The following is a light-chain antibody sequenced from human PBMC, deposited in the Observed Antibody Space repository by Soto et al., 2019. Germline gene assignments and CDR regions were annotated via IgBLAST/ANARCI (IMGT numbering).Light chain of an antibody. V-gene: IGKV4-1*01. CDR1: QSVLYSSNNKNY. Sequence: DIVMTQSPDSLAVSLGERATINCKSSQSVLYSSNNKNYLAWYQQKPRQPPKLLIYWASTRESGVPDRFSGSGSGTDFTLTISSLQAEDVAVYYCQQYYSFPHTFGLGTKLEIK. J-gene: IGKJ2*01. CDR2: WAS. CDR3: QQYYSFPHT.